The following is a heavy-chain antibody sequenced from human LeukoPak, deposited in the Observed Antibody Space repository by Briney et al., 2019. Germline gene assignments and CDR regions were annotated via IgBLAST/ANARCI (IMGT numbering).Heavy chain of an antibody. CDR2: INSDGSST. J-gene: IGHJ4*02. D-gene: IGHD6-13*01. CDR1: GFTFSSYW. Sequence: GSLRLSCAASGFTFSSYWMHWVRQAPGKGLVWVSRINSDGSSTSYADSVKGRFTISRDNAKNTLYLQMNSLRAEDTAVYYCARDLGIAAAGTPLDYWGQGTLVTVSS. V-gene: IGHV3-74*01. CDR3: ARDLGIAAAGTPLDY.